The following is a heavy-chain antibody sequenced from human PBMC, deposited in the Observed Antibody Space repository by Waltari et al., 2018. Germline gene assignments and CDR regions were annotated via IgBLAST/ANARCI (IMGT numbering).Heavy chain of an antibody. D-gene: IGHD1-1*01. V-gene: IGHV3-74*01. CDR2: ISPDGTNT. J-gene: IGHJ4*02. CDR1: GLTFSSDW. CDR3: VRNDGSVYGKFDC. Sequence: EVQLVESGGDLVQPGGSLRLSCATSGLTFSSDWMHWVRQPSGKGLVWVSRISPDGTNTYYADSVKGRFSISRDNAKNTLYLQMNTLKVEDTATYYCVRNDGSVYGKFDCWGQGTPVTVSS.